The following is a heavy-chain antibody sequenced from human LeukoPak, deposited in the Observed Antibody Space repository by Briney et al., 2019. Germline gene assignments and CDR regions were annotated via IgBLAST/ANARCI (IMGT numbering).Heavy chain of an antibody. D-gene: IGHD5-18*01. CDR2: FDPEDGET. CDR3: ASSNDGYSYGPSNTFDY. Sequence: GTSVKVSCKVSGYTLTELSMHWVRQAPGKGLEWMGGFDPEDGETIYAQKFQGRVTMTTDASTSTAYMELRSLRSDDTAVYYCASSNDGYSYGPSNTFDYWGQGTLVTVSS. CDR1: GYTLTELS. V-gene: IGHV1-24*01. J-gene: IGHJ4*02.